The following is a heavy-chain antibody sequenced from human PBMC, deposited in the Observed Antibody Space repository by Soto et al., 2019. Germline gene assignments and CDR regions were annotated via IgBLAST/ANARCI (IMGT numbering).Heavy chain of an antibody. CDR1: GFTFDDYA. CDR3: AKDTGMVAPYYFDY. D-gene: IGHD1-26*01. Sequence: PGGSLRLSCAASGFTFDDYAMHWVRQAPGKGLEWVSGISWNSGSIGYADSVKGRFTISRDNAKNSLYLQMNSLRAEDTALYYCAKDTGMVAPYYFDYWGQGTLVTVSS. V-gene: IGHV3-9*01. J-gene: IGHJ4*02. CDR2: ISWNSGSI.